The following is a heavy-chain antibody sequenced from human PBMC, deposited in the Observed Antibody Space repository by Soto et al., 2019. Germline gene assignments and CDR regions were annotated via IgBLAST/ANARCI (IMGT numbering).Heavy chain of an antibody. CDR1: GYSFTSYW. CDR2: IYPGDSDT. Sequence: GESLKISCKGSGYSFTSYWIGWVRQMPGKGLGWMGIIYPGDSDTRYSPSFQGQVTISADKSISTAYLQWSSLKASDTAMYYCARLSRYDFWSGYYGGPDYWGQGTLVTVSS. J-gene: IGHJ4*02. CDR3: ARLSRYDFWSGYYGGPDY. V-gene: IGHV5-51*01. D-gene: IGHD3-3*01.